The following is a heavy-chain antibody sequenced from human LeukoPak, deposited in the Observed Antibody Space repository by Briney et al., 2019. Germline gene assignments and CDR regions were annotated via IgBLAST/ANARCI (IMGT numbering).Heavy chain of an antibody. CDR1: GFTFSSYW. Sequence: GGSLRLSCAASGFTFSSYWMHWVRQTPGKGLVWVSHINNDGSSPKYADSVKGRFTISRDNANNMLYLQMNSLRVEDTAVYYCARCYSGYDLEEYWGQGTLVTVSS. V-gene: IGHV3-74*01. CDR3: ARCYSGYDLEEY. D-gene: IGHD5-12*01. J-gene: IGHJ4*02. CDR2: INNDGSSP.